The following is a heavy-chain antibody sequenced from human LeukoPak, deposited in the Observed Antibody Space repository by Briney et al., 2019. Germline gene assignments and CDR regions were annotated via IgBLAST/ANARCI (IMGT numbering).Heavy chain of an antibody. CDR3: AKVGVDTEGTEYFQH. J-gene: IGHJ1*01. Sequence: GRSLRLSCAASGFTFSSYGMHWVRQAPGKGLEWVAVISYDGSNKYYADSVKGRFTISRDNSKNTLYLQMNSLRAEDTAVYYCAKVGVDTEGTEYFQHWGQGTLVTVSS. D-gene: IGHD5-18*01. V-gene: IGHV3-30*18. CDR1: GFTFSSYG. CDR2: ISYDGSNK.